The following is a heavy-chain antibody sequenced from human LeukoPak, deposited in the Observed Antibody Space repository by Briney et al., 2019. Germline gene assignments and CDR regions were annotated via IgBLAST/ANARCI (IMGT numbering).Heavy chain of an antibody. Sequence: PGGSLRLSCAASGFTFSSYAMHWVRQAPGKGLEWVAVISYDGSNKYYADSVKGRFTISRDNSKNTLYLQMNSLRAEDTAVYYCAERDAAGLDYWGQGTLVTVSS. CDR3: AERDAAGLDY. D-gene: IGHD6-13*01. J-gene: IGHJ4*02. CDR1: GFTFSSYA. CDR2: ISYDGSNK. V-gene: IGHV3-30-3*01.